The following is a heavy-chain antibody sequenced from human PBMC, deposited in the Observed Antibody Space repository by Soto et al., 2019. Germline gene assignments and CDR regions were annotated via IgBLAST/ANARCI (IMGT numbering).Heavy chain of an antibody. D-gene: IGHD3-3*01. J-gene: IGHJ6*02. CDR3: ARDSGATRFLEWLPNYYYYGMDV. V-gene: IGHV1-69*13. Sequence: GSSVKVSCKASGGTFSSYAISWVRQAPGQGLEWMGGIIPIFGTANYAQKFQGRVTITADESTSTAYMELSSLRSEDTAVYYCARDSGATRFLEWLPNYYYYGMDVWGQGTTVTVSS. CDR1: GGTFSSYA. CDR2: IIPIFGTA.